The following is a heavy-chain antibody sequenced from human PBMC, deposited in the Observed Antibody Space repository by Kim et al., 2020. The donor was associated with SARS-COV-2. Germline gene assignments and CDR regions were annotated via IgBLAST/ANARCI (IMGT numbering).Heavy chain of an antibody. D-gene: IGHD2-21*01. CDR3: ARGRWCGRVLRVKSIDY. J-gene: IGHJ4*02. V-gene: IGHV3-74*01. Sequence: VKGRFTITRDNTKITLYLQMNSRRAEDTAVYYCARGRWCGRVLRVKSIDYWGQGTLVTVSS.